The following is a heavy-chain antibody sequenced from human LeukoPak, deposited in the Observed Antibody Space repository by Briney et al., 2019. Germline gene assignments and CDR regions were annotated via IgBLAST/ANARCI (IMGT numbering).Heavy chain of an antibody. CDR1: GGSISSYY. V-gene: IGHV4-59*08. D-gene: IGHD6-6*01. J-gene: IGHJ5*02. CDR2: IYYSGNT. Sequence: PAETLSLTCTVSGGSISSYYWSWIRQPPGKGLEWIRYIYYSGNTNYNPSLKRRVTISVDTSKTQFSLKLSSVTAADTAVYYCARHPAIAARPDTVPWGQGTLVTVSS. CDR3: ARHPAIAARPDTVP.